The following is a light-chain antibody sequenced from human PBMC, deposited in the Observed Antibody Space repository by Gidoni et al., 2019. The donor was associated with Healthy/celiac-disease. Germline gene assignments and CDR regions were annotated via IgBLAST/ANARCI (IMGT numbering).Light chain of an antibody. CDR1: QSVSSY. V-gene: IGKV3-11*01. CDR3: QQRSNWLWT. CDR2: DAS. Sequence: ESVLTQSPATLSLPRGDRSTLTCSASQSVSSYLAWYQQKPGQAPRLLIYDASNRATGIPARFSGRGSGTDFTTTISSREPEEVAVDYCQQRSNWLWTFGQXTKVEIK. J-gene: IGKJ1*01.